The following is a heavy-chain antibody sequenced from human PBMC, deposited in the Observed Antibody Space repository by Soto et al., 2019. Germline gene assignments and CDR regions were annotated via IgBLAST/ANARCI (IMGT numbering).Heavy chain of an antibody. CDR3: ARRKGDYYDSSGYHYYFDY. Sequence: ASVKVSCKASEDTFTDYYVHWVRQAPGQGLEWMGWINPNSGGTKSAQKFQGRVTMTRDTSISTAYMELSRLRSDDTAVYYCARRKGDYYDSSGYHYYFDYWGQGTLVTVSS. J-gene: IGHJ4*02. D-gene: IGHD3-22*01. CDR2: INPNSGGT. V-gene: IGHV1-2*02. CDR1: EDTFTDYY.